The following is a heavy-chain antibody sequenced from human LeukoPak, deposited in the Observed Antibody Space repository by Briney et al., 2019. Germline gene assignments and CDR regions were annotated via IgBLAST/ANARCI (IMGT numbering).Heavy chain of an antibody. CDR2: ISSSSSYI. Sequence: GGSLRISCAASGFTFSSYSMNWVRQAPGKGLERVSSISSSSSYIYYADSVKGRFTISRDNAKNSLYLQMNSLRAEDTAVYYCARVRSDSHYDFWSGYYYMDVWGKGTTVTVSS. CDR3: ARVRSDSHYDFWSGYYYMDV. CDR1: GFTFSSYS. V-gene: IGHV3-21*01. J-gene: IGHJ6*03. D-gene: IGHD3-3*01.